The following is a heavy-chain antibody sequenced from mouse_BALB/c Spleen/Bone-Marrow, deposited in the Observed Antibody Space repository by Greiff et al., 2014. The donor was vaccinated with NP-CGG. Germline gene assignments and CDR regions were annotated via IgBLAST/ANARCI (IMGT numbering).Heavy chain of an antibody. CDR1: DYTFTSYY. Sequence: VQLQQSGPELVKPGASVKISCKASDYTFTSYYIHWVKQRPGQGLEWIGWIYPGNVNTXXXXXXXGKATLTAXKSSSTAYMQLSSLTSEDSAVYFCARSVTTIRNWYFDVWGAGTTVTVSS. V-gene: IGHV1S56*01. J-gene: IGHJ1*01. CDR2: IYPGNVNT. D-gene: IGHD2-13*01. CDR3: ARSVTTIRNWYFDV.